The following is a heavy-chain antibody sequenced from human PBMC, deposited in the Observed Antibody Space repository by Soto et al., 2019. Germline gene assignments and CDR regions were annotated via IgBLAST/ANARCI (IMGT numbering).Heavy chain of an antibody. CDR2: IYHSGST. CDR3: AITLRYGSGSYFGLPYYYGMDV. Sequence: SETLSLTCAVSGGSISSSNWWSWVRQPPGKGLEWIGEIYHSGSTNYNPSLKSRVTISVDKSKNQFSQKLSSVTAADTAVYYCAITLRYGSGSYFGLPYYYGMDVWGQGTTVTVSS. CDR1: GGSISSSNW. V-gene: IGHV4-4*02. D-gene: IGHD3-10*01. J-gene: IGHJ6*02.